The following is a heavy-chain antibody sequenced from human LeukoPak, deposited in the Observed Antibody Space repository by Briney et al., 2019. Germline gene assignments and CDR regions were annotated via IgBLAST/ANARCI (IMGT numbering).Heavy chain of an antibody. Sequence: GGSLRLSCAASGFTFSSYSMNWVRQAPGKGLEWVSCISSASNTIYYADSVKGRFTISRDNAKNSLYLQMNSLRAEDTAMYYCARDGWFGDYNWFDPWGQGTLVTVSS. CDR3: ARDGWFGDYNWFDP. CDR1: GFTFSSYS. D-gene: IGHD3-10*01. CDR2: ISSASNTI. V-gene: IGHV3-48*01. J-gene: IGHJ5*02.